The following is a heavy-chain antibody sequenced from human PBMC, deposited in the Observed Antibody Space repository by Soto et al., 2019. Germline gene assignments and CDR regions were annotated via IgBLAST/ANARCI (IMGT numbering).Heavy chain of an antibody. CDR2: TSAYNGNT. V-gene: IGHV1-18*01. Sequence: QVQLVQSGAEVKKPGASVKVSCKASGYTFTSYGISWVRQAPGQGLEWMGWTSAYNGNTNYAQKLQCRVAMTTDTSTSTAYMELRSLRSDDTAVYYCARRQWLVGGYYYGMDVWGQGTTVTVSS. CDR3: ARRQWLVGGYYYGMDV. D-gene: IGHD6-19*01. J-gene: IGHJ6*02. CDR1: GYTFTSYG.